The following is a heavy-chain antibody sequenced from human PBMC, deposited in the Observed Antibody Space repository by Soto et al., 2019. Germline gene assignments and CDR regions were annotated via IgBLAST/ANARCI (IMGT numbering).Heavy chain of an antibody. J-gene: IGHJ5*02. CDR3: ARVLRGWFDP. Sequence: PSETLSLTCAVSGGSITSANWWTWVRQPPGGGLEWIGEISHSGITNYKASLKSRVTMSVDKTKNDVSLKLTSVTAADTAVYYCARVLRGWFDPWGQGTTVTVYS. V-gene: IGHV4-4*02. CDR1: GGSITSANW. CDR2: ISHSGIT.